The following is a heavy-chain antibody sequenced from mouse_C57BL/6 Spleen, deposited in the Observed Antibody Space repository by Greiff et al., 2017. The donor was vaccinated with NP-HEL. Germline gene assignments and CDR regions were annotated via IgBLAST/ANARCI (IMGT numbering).Heavy chain of an antibody. CDR3: ASGLGYDEGFAY. CDR1: GYTFTSYW. J-gene: IGHJ3*01. V-gene: IGHV1-72*01. CDR2: IDPNSGGT. D-gene: IGHD2-2*01. Sequence: QVHVKQPGAELVKPGASVKLSCKASGYTFTSYWMHWVKQRPGRGLEWIGRIDPNSGGTKYNEKFKSKATLTVDKPSSTAYMQLSSLTSEDSAVYYCASGLGYDEGFAYWGQGTLVTVSA.